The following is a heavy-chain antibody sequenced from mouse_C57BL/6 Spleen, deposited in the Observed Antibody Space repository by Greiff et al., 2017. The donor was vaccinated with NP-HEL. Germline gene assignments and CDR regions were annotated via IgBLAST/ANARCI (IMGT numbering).Heavy chain of an antibody. CDR3: ARGGYYYGSSIFDY. J-gene: IGHJ2*01. D-gene: IGHD1-1*01. V-gene: IGHV1-80*01. Sequence: QVHVKQSGAELVKPGASVKISCKASGYAFSSYWMNWVKQRPGKGLEWIGQIYPGDGDTNYNGKFKGKATLTADKSSSTAYMQLSSLTSEDSAVYFCARGGYYYGSSIFDYWGQGTTLTVSS. CDR2: IYPGDGDT. CDR1: GYAFSSYW.